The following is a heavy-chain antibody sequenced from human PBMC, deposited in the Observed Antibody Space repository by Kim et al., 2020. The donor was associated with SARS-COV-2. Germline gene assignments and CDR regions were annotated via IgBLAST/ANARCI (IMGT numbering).Heavy chain of an antibody. V-gene: IGHV3-33*05. D-gene: IGHD2-2*01. J-gene: IGHJ6*02. Sequence: GGSLRLSCAASGFTFSSYGMHWVRQAPGKGLEWVAVISYDGSNKYYADSVKGRFTISRDNSKNTLYLQMNSLRAEDTAVYYCARDSEDIVVVPAAMGGYYYGMDVWGQGTTVTVSS. CDR2: ISYDGSNK. CDR3: ARDSEDIVVVPAAMGGYYYGMDV. CDR1: GFTFSSYG.